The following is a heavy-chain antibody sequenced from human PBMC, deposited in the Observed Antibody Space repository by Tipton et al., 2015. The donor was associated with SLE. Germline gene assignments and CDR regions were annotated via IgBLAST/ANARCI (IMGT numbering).Heavy chain of an antibody. D-gene: IGHD2-15*01. CDR3: ARGIVVVVATSHYYYGMDV. CDR1: GGTFGSYA. CDR2: IIPIFGSA. J-gene: IGHJ6*02. Sequence: QVQLVQSGAEVKKPGSSVKVSCKASGGTFGSYAISWVRQAPGQGLEWMGGIIPIFGSATYAQKFQGRVTITADESTSTAYMELSSLRSEDTAVYYCARGIVVVVATSHYYYGMDVWGQGTTVTVSS. V-gene: IGHV1-69*01.